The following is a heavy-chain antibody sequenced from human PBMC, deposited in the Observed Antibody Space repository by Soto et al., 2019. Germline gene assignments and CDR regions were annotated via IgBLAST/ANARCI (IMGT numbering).Heavy chain of an antibody. V-gene: IGHV4-31*03. CDR1: GGSMTSGDQY. CDR2: INHRGSL. CDR3: ARGLPQRQGRNMDV. J-gene: IGHJ6*02. Sequence: PSETLSLTCTVTGGSMTSGDQYWTWIRQRLGEGLEWFGYINHRGSLYYNPALKSRVSMSVDTSKNQFSLNLSSVTAADTAVYYCARGLPQRQGRNMDVWGQGTTVTVSS. D-gene: IGHD1-1*01.